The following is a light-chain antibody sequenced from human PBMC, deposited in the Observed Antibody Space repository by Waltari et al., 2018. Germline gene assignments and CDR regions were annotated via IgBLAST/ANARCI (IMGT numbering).Light chain of an antibody. J-gene: IGLJ2*01. V-gene: IGLV2-8*01. Sequence: QSALTQPPSASGSPGQSVTISCTGTSSDVGAYKYVSWYQQHPGKAPKLWIYEVSKRASGVPDRFSGSKSGNTASLTVSGLQAEDEADYYCASRGASKVFGGGTKLTVL. CDR3: ASRGASKV. CDR1: SSDVGAYKY. CDR2: EVS.